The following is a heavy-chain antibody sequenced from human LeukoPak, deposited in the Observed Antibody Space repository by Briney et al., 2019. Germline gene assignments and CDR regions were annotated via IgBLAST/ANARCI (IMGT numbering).Heavy chain of an antibody. J-gene: IGHJ4*02. Sequence: GGSLRLSCAASGFTFSSYAMSWVRQAPGKGLEWVSSISSSAGSKYYADTVKGRFTISRDNSRNTLFLQMDGLRAEDTAMYYCAKARVARAYYSSRGYYNFNYWGQGTLVTVSS. CDR2: ISSSAGSK. CDR3: AKARVARAYYSSRGYYNFNY. V-gene: IGHV3-23*01. D-gene: IGHD2-2*01. CDR1: GFTFSSYA.